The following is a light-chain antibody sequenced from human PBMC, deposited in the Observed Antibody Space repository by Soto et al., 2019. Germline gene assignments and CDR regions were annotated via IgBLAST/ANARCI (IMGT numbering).Light chain of an antibody. CDR1: SSDVGGYNY. Sequence: QSVLTQPASVSGSPWQSITISCTGTSSDVGGYNYVSWYQQHPGKAPKLMIYDVSNRPSGASNRFSGSKSGSTASLTISGLQAEDEADYYCSSYTSSSTYVFGTGTKVTVL. J-gene: IGLJ1*01. V-gene: IGLV2-14*01. CDR2: DVS. CDR3: SSYTSSSTYV.